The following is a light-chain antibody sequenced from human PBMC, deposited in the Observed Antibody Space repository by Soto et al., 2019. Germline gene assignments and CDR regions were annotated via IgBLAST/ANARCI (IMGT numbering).Light chain of an antibody. CDR3: SSYTTRNTEV. Sequence: QSVLTQPASVSGSPGQSISISCIGTSSVVGAFNYVSWYQHHPGKAPQLIIYDVTSRPSGVSNRFSASKSGNTASLTISGLQAEDEADYYCSSYTTRNTEVFGTGTKLTVL. V-gene: IGLV2-14*03. CDR2: DVT. CDR1: SSVVGAFNY. J-gene: IGLJ1*01.